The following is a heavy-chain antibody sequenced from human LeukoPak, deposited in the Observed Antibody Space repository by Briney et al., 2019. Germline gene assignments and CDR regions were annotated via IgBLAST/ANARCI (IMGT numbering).Heavy chain of an antibody. CDR2: IKEDGSEK. V-gene: IGHV3-7*01. CDR3: ARATASNWFDP. D-gene: IGHD2-21*01. CDR1: GFTFDDYA. J-gene: IGHJ5*02. Sequence: GGSLRLSCAASGFTFDDYAMHWVRQAPGKGLEWVANIKEDGSEKYYVDSVKGRFTISRDNAKNSLYLQMNSLRAEDTAVYYCARATASNWFDPWGQGTLVTVSS.